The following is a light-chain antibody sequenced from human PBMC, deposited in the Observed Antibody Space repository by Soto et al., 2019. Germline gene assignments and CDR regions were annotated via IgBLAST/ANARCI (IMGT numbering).Light chain of an antibody. J-gene: IGLJ1*01. CDR1: SSDVGGYDY. V-gene: IGLV2-11*01. CDR2: DVS. CDR3: CSYAGTYTYV. Sequence: QSALTQPRSVSGSPGQSVTISCTGTSSDVGGYDYVSWFQQYPGKAPKLMIYDVSKRPSGVPDRFSGSKSGNTASLTISGIQAEDEAEYSCCSYAGTYTYVFGTGTKVTVL.